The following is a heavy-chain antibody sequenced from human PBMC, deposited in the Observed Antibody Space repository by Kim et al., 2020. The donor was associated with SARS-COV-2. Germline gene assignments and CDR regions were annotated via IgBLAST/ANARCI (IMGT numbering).Heavy chain of an antibody. CDR1: GFTFTSSA. D-gene: IGHD3-22*01. J-gene: IGHJ3*02. Sequence: SVKVSCKASGFTFTSSAVQWVRQARGQRLEWIGWIVVGSGNTNYAQKFQERVTITRDMSTSTAYMELSSLRSEDTAVYYCAAGRAIPYTYYYDSSGYYTDAFDIWGQGTMVTVSS. V-gene: IGHV1-58*01. CDR3: AAGRAIPYTYYYDSSGYYTDAFDI. CDR2: IVVGSGNT.